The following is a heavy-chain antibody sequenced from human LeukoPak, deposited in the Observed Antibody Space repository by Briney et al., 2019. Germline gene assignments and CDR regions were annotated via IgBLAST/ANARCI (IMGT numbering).Heavy chain of an antibody. CDR2: INHNGAST. CDR1: GFTFTTFA. V-gene: IGHV3-23*01. D-gene: IGHD2-21*02. CDR3: VKRAYCGGDCYPDY. J-gene: IGHJ4*02. Sequence: GGSLRLSCAASGFTFTTFAMSWVRHTPGKGLQWVSAINHNGASTYYADSVRGRFTFSRDNSRNTLYLQLNSLRVEDTAVYYCVKRAYCGGDCYPDYWGQGTLVTVSS.